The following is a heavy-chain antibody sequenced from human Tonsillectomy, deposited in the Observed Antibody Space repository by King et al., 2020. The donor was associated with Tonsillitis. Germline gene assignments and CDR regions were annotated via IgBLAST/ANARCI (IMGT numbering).Heavy chain of an antibody. CDR2: ISSSSSTI. J-gene: IGHJ5*02. CDR3: AREWFGELNSWFDP. CDR1: GFTFSSYS. Sequence: VQLVESGGGLVQPGGSLRLSCAASGFTFSSYSMNWVRQAPGKGLEWVSYISSSSSTIYYADSVKGRFTISRDNAKNSLYLQMNSLRDEDTAVYYCAREWFGELNSWFDPWGQGTLVTVSS. V-gene: IGHV3-48*02. D-gene: IGHD3-10*01.